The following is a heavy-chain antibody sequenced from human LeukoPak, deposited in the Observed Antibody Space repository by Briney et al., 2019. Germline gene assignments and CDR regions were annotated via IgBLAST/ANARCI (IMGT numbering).Heavy chain of an antibody. J-gene: IGHJ5*02. CDR3: ARERWDYYDSSGYLNWFDP. D-gene: IGHD3-22*01. CDR1: GFIVSSNY. V-gene: IGHV3-7*01. Sequence: PGGSLRLSCAASGFIVSSNYMSWVRQAPGKGLEWVANIKQDGSEKYYVDSVKGRFTISRDNAKNSLYLQMNSLRAEDTAVYYCARERWDYYDSSGYLNWFDPWGQGTLVTVSS. CDR2: IKQDGSEK.